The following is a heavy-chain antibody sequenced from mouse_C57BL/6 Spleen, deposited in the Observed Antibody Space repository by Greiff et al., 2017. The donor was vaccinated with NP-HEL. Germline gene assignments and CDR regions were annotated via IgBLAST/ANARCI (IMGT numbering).Heavy chain of an antibody. CDR2: INPSNGGT. CDR3: ATIYYGSFYAMDY. D-gene: IGHD1-1*01. Sequence: QVQLQQPGTELVKPGASVKLSCKASGYTFNSYWMHWVKQRPGQGLEWIGNINPSNGGTNYNEKFKSKATLTVDKSSSTAYLQLSSLTSGDSAVYDCATIYYGSFYAMDYWGQGTSVTVSA. V-gene: IGHV1-53*01. CDR1: GYTFNSYW. J-gene: IGHJ4*01.